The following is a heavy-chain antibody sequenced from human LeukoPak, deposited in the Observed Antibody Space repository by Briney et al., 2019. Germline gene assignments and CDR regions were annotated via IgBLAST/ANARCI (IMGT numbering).Heavy chain of an antibody. CDR1: GYNFTSYW. CDR3: ARAHYDILTGYYFDY. J-gene: IGHJ4*02. CDR2: IYPGDSDT. D-gene: IGHD3-9*01. Sequence: GESLKISCKGSGYNFTSYWIGWVRQMPGKGLEWMGIIYPGDSDTRYSPSFQGQVTISADKSISTAYLQWSSLKASDTAMYYCARAHYDILTGYYFDYWGQGTLVTVSS. V-gene: IGHV5-51*01.